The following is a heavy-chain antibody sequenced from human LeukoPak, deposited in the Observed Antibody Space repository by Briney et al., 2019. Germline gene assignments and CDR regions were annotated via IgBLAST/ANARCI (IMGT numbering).Heavy chain of an antibody. CDR3: ATLTRITGTSRPHY. D-gene: IGHD1-20*01. J-gene: IGHJ4*02. V-gene: IGHV1-2*06. CDR1: GYTFPAYY. Sequence: ASVKVSCKASGYTFPAYYMHWVRQAPGQGLEWMGRINPNSGGTNYAQKFQGRVTMARDTSISTAYMELSRLRSDDTAVYYCATLTRITGTSRPHYWGQGTLVTVSS. CDR2: INPNSGGT.